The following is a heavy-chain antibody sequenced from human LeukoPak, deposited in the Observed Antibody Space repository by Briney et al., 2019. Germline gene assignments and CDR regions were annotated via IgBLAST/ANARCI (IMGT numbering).Heavy chain of an antibody. V-gene: IGHV4-59*01. CDR1: GGSISSYY. CDR3: ARDDGSGGFFDY. CDR2: IYYSGST. Sequence: SETLSLTCTVSGGSISSYYWSCIRRPPGKGLEWIGYIYYSGSTSYNPSLKSRVTISVDTSKNQFSLKLSSVTAADTAVYYCARDDGSGGFFDYWGQGTLVTVSS. D-gene: IGHD3-10*01. J-gene: IGHJ4*02.